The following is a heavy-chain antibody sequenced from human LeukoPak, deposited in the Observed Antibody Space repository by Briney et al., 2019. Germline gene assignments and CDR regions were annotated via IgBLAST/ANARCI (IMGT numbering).Heavy chain of an antibody. CDR3: ARERIVGATPYFEY. V-gene: IGHV3-66*01. CDR1: GFTVSSNC. Sequence: GGSLRLSCAASGFTVSSNCMRWVRQAPGKGLEWVSDIYSGGSTYYADSVKGRVTISRDNSKNTVYLQMNSLRAEDTAVYYCARERIVGATPYFEYWGQGTLVTVSS. D-gene: IGHD1-26*01. CDR2: IYSGGST. J-gene: IGHJ4*02.